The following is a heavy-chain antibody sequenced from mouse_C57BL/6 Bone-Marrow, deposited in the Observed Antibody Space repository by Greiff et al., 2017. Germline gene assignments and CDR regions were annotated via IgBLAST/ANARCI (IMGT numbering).Heavy chain of an antibody. Sequence: VQLTESGAELVRPGASVKLSCTASGFNIKGDYMHWVKQRPEQGLEWIGWIDPENGDTEYASKFQGKATITVDTSSNTAYLQLSSLTSEDTAVYYCTRIAYWCQGTLVTVSA. CDR2: IDPENGDT. CDR3: TRIAY. V-gene: IGHV14-4*01. CDR1: GFNIKGDY. J-gene: IGHJ3*01.